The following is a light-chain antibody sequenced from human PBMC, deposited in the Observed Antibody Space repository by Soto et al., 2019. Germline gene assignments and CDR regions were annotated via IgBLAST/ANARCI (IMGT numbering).Light chain of an antibody. CDR2: DAS. J-gene: IGKJ1*01. V-gene: IGKV3-11*01. CDR3: VQRTTWPWT. CDR1: QSVSVH. Sequence: EIVLTQSPGTLSLSPGERATLSCRASQSVSVHLAWYQQKPGQAPRLLIYDASNRATGIPARFSGSGSGTDFTLTISSLAPEDFAVYHCVQRTTWPWTCGQGSKVEIK.